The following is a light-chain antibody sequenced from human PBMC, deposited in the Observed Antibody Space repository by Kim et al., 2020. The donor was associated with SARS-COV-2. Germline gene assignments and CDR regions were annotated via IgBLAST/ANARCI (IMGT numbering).Light chain of an antibody. CDR1: QSISTN. CDR3: QQYKDWPWT. J-gene: IGKJ1*01. CDR2: GAS. Sequence: EIVMTQSPVTLSVSPGERVTLSCRASQSISTNLGWYQQKPGQAPRLLIYGASTRATGIPARFSGSGSGTEFTLTISSLQSEDFAVYCCQQYKDWPWTFGQGTKVEIK. V-gene: IGKV3-15*01.